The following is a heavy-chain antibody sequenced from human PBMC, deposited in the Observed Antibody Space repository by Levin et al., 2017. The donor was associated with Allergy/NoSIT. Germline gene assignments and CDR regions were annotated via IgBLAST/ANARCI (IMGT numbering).Heavy chain of an antibody. V-gene: IGHV4-4*07. CDR2: IHTIGST. J-gene: IGHJ4*02. Sequence: SQTLSLTCTVSGDSINNYYCNWVRPSAGKGLEWIGRIHTIGSTLYSPSLESRVTLSVDTSKNQFSLKLTSVSDADTAVYYCAASPKMGATYFTSWGQGPLVTVSS. D-gene: IGHD1-26*01. CDR3: AASPKMGATYFTS. CDR1: GDSINNYY.